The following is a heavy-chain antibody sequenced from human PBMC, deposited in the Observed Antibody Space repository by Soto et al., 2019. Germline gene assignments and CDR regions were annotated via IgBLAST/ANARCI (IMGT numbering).Heavy chain of an antibody. V-gene: IGHV3-33*01. J-gene: IGHJ4*02. D-gene: IGHD3-10*01. Sequence: QVQLVESGGGVVQPGRSLRLSCAASGFTFSSFGMHWVRQAPGKGLEWVAVIWYDGSNKYYADSVKGRFTISRDNSKNTLYLQMNSLRAEDTAVYYCARDVREPYYYGSGSHNYIDYWGQGTLVTVSS. CDR3: ARDVREPYYYGSGSHNYIDY. CDR2: IWYDGSNK. CDR1: GFTFSSFG.